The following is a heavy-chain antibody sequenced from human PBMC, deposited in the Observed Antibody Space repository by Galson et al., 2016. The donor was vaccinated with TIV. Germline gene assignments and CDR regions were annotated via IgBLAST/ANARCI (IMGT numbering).Heavy chain of an antibody. V-gene: IGHV1-18*01. CDR2: ISAHNGAT. CDR1: GYTFINYG. D-gene: IGHD3-9*01. J-gene: IGHJ6*02. CDR3: ARDHPPNEGAVAGYYPFNYYALDL. Sequence: SVKVSCKASGYTFINYGVGWVRQAPGQGLEWLGWISAHNGATRFAQDVQGRVTLTTDTSTSTAYLELRSLTFDDTAIYYCARDHPPNEGAVAGYYPFNYYALDLWGQGTTVTVSS.